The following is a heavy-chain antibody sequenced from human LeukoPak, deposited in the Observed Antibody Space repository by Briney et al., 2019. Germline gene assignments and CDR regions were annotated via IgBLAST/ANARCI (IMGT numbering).Heavy chain of an antibody. V-gene: IGHV4-4*07. CDR1: GGSITDYH. CDR2: LYTSGST. D-gene: IGHD3-22*01. CDR3: ARVTGYMIEDYFDY. Sequence: SETLSLTCTVSGGSITDYHWIWIRQPAGKGLEWIGRLYTSGSTNYNPSLKSRVSMSVDTSKKQFSLRLSSVTAADTAVYYCARVTGYMIEDYFDYWGQGTLVTVSS. J-gene: IGHJ4*02.